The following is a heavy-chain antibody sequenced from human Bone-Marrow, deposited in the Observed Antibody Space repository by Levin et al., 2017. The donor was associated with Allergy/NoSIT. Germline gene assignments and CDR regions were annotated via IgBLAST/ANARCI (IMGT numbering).Heavy chain of an antibody. CDR3: ARVPYYDDFWDY. Sequence: SETLSLTCAVSGDSIRSSYWWSWVRQPPGKGLEWIGEISHGGNTNHNPSLKSRVSMSVDESKNQFSLRLNSVTAADTAVYYCARVPYYDDFWDYWGQGTLVTVSS. D-gene: IGHD3-3*01. CDR2: ISHGGNT. J-gene: IGHJ4*02. V-gene: IGHV4-4*02. CDR1: GDSIRSSYW.